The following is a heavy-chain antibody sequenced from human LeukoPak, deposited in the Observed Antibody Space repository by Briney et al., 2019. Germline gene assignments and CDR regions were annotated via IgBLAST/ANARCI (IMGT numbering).Heavy chain of an antibody. CDR1: GYTFTGYY. V-gene: IGHV1-2*02. Sequence: GASVKVSCKASGYTFTGYYTHWVRQAPGQGLEWMGWINPNSGGTNYAQKFQGRVTMTRDTSISTAYMELSRLRSDDTAVYYCARTVFLRGRLYYFDYWGQGTLVTVSS. CDR2: INPNSGGT. CDR3: ARTVFLRGRLYYFDY. J-gene: IGHJ4*02. D-gene: IGHD3-16*01.